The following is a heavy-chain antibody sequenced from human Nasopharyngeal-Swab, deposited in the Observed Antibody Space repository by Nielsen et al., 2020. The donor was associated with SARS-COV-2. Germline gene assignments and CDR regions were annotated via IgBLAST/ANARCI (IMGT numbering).Heavy chain of an antibody. D-gene: IGHD1-14*01. J-gene: IGHJ4*02. CDR1: GFTVSSNY. Sequence: GESLKISCAASGFTVSSNYMSWVRQAPGKGLEWVSVIYSGGNTHYADSVRGRFTVSRDDSKNTLYLQMNSLRAEDTALYYCTRDLNHKIDYWGQGTLVTVSS. CDR3: TRDLNHKIDY. V-gene: IGHV3-66*01. CDR2: IYSGGNT.